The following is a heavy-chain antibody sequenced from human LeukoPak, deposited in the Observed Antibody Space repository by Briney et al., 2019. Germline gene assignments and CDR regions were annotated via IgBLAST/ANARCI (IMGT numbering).Heavy chain of an antibody. CDR2: IKSKTDGGTT. J-gene: IGHJ4*02. Sequence: PGGSLRLSCAASGFTFSNAWMSWVRQAPGKGLEWVGRIKSKTDGGTTDYAAPVKGRFTISRDDSKNTLYLQMNSLKTEDTAVYYCTRPPTVVAPDYWGQGTLVTVSS. CDR3: TRPPTVVAPDY. D-gene: IGHD4-23*01. V-gene: IGHV3-15*01. CDR1: GFTFSNAW.